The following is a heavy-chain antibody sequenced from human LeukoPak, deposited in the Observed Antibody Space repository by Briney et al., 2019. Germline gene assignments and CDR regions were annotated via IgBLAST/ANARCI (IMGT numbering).Heavy chain of an antibody. CDR3: AELGITMIGGV. Sequence: GGSLRLSCAAAGFTFSSYEMNWVRQAPGKGQEWVSYISSSVSTIYYADSVKGRFTISRDNAKNSLYLQMNSLRAEDTAVYDCAELGITMIGGVWGKGTTVAISS. D-gene: IGHD3-10*02. J-gene: IGHJ6*04. V-gene: IGHV3-48*03. CDR1: GFTFSSYE. CDR2: ISSSVSTI.